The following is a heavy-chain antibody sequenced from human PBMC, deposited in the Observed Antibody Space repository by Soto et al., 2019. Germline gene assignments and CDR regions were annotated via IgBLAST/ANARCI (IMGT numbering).Heavy chain of an antibody. Sequence: GGSLRLSCSASGFTFSNAWMSWVRQAPGKGLEWVGRIKSKTDGGTTDYAAPVKGRFTISRDDSKNTLYLQMNSLKTEDTAVYYRTTDGYCGGDCYSLYAFDIWGQGTMVTVSS. D-gene: IGHD2-21*01. CDR3: TTDGYCGGDCYSLYAFDI. CDR2: IKSKTDGGTT. J-gene: IGHJ3*02. V-gene: IGHV3-15*01. CDR1: GFTFSNAW.